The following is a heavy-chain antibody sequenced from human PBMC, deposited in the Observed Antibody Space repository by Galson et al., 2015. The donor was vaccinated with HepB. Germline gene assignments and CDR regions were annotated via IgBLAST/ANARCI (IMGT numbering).Heavy chain of an antibody. CDR3: AKDNAPRGYDYGYYYYGMDV. CDR2: ISGSGGST. V-gene: IGHV3-23*01. D-gene: IGHD5-12*01. J-gene: IGHJ6*02. Sequence: SLRLSCAASGFTFSSYVMSWVRQAPGKGLEWVSAISGSGGSTYYADSVKGRFTISRDNSKNTLYLQMNSLRAEDTAVYYCAKDNAPRGYDYGYYYYGMDVWGQGTTVTVSS. CDR1: GFTFSSYV.